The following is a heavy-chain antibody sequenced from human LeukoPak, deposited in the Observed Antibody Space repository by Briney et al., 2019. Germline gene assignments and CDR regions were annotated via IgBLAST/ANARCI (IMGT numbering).Heavy chain of an antibody. V-gene: IGHV1-18*01. Sequence: ASVKVSFKASGYTFTSYGISWVRQAPGQGLEWMGWISAYNGNTNYAQKLQGRVTMTTDTSKSTAYMELRSLRSDDTAVYYCARDEKREFRHYYYYGMDVWGQGTTVTVSS. CDR1: GYTFTSYG. CDR2: ISAYNGNT. CDR3: ARDEKREFRHYYYYGMDV. J-gene: IGHJ6*02. D-gene: IGHD3-10*01.